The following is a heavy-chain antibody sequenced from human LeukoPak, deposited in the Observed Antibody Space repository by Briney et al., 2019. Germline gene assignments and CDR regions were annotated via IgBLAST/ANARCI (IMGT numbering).Heavy chain of an antibody. CDR3: ARGGDDILTGYPLGDY. Sequence: PGGSLRLSCAASGFTFSSYAMSWVRQAPGKGLEWVSYISSSGSTIYYADSVKGRFTISRDNAKNSLYLQMNSLRAEDTAVYYCARGGDDILTGYPLGDYWGQGTLVTVSS. J-gene: IGHJ4*02. CDR1: GFTFSSYA. V-gene: IGHV3-48*03. D-gene: IGHD3-9*01. CDR2: ISSSGSTI.